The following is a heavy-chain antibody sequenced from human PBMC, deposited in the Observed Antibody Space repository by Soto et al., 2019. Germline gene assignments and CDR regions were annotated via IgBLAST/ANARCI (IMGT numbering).Heavy chain of an antibody. J-gene: IGHJ4*02. Sequence: RASVKVSCKASGYTFTGYYMHWVRQAPGQGLEWMGWISPNSGGTDYAQNFQGRVTMTRDTSISTAYMDLSRLRSDDTAVYYCAREVGVGATSDFDFWGQGTLVTVSS. D-gene: IGHD1-26*01. CDR1: GYTFTGYY. V-gene: IGHV1-2*02. CDR2: ISPNSGGT. CDR3: AREVGVGATSDFDF.